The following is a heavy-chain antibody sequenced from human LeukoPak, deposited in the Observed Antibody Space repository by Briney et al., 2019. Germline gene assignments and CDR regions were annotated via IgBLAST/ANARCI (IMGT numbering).Heavy chain of an antibody. V-gene: IGHV4-59*01. CDR2: IYYSGST. CDR3: ARGRSDSPDRFDY. CDR1: GGSIRSYY. J-gene: IGHJ4*02. D-gene: IGHD2-21*02. Sequence: PSETLSLTCTVSGGSIRSYYWSWIRQPPGKGLEWIGYIYYSGSTNYNPSLKSRLTISVDTSKNQFSLKLSSVTAADTAVYYCARGRSDSPDRFDYWGQGTLVTVSS.